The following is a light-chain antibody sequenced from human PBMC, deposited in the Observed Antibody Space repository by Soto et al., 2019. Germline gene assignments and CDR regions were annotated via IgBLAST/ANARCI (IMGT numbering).Light chain of an antibody. V-gene: IGKV3-20*01. CDR3: QQYGSSPRT. Sequence: EIVLTQSPGTLSLSPGERATLSCRASQSVSSNYLAWYQQKPGQAPRLLIYGASSRATGIRDRFSGSGSGTDFTLTISRLEPEDFAVYYCQQYGSSPRTFGQGTKVDIK. CDR2: GAS. CDR1: QSVSSNY. J-gene: IGKJ1*01.